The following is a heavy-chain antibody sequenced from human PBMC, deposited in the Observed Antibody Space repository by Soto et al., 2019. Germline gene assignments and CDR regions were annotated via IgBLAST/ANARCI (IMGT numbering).Heavy chain of an antibody. CDR3: ARGLDDYGDLDY. CDR2: ISAYNSNT. D-gene: IGHD4-17*01. J-gene: IGHJ4*02. Sequence: ASVKVSCKASGYTFTSYGISWVRQAPGQGPEWMGWISAYNSNTNYAQKLQGRVTMTTDTSTSTAYMELRSLRSDDTAVYYCARGLDDYGDLDYWGQGTLVTVSS. CDR1: GYTFTSYG. V-gene: IGHV1-18*01.